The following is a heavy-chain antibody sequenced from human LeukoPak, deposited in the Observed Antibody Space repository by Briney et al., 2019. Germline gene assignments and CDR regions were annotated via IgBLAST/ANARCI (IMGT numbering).Heavy chain of an antibody. CDR1: GYTFTSYG. D-gene: IGHD3-10*01. CDR3: ARVLGPYGSGSSIYAFDI. Sequence: ASVKVSCKASGYTFTSYGISWVRQAPGQGLEWMGWISAYNGNTNYAQKFQGRVTMTRDMSTSTVYMELSSLRSEDTAVYYCARVLGPYGSGSSIYAFDIWGQGTMVTVSS. CDR2: ISAYNGNT. J-gene: IGHJ3*02. V-gene: IGHV1-18*01.